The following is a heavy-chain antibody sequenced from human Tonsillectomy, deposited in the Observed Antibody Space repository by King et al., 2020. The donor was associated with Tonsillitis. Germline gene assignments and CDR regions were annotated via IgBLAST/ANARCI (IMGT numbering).Heavy chain of an antibody. D-gene: IGHD6-13*01. V-gene: IGHV5-10-1*03. J-gene: IGHJ5*02. Sequence: VQLVESGAEVKKPGESLRISCEGSGYSFSNYWISWVRQMPGKGLEWMGRIDPSDSFINYSPSFQGHVTISADKSISTAYLQWSSLKASDTAMYYCARLAPGGEAAAWLSWFDPWGQGTLVTVSS. CDR2: IDPSDSFI. CDR1: GYSFSNYW. CDR3: ARLAPGGEAAAWLSWFDP.